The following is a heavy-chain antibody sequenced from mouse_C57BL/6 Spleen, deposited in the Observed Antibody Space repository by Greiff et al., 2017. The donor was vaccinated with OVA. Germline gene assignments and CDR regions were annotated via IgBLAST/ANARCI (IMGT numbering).Heavy chain of an antibody. Sequence: QVQLRQPGAELVRPGSSVKLSCKASGYTFTSYWMHWVKQRPIQGLEWIGNIDPSDSETHYNQKFKDKATLTVDKSSSTAYMQLSSLTSEDSAVYYCARDREVYAMDYWGQGTSVTVSS. J-gene: IGHJ4*01. CDR3: ARDREVYAMDY. D-gene: IGHD3-1*01. V-gene: IGHV1-52*01. CDR1: GYTFTSYW. CDR2: IDPSDSET.